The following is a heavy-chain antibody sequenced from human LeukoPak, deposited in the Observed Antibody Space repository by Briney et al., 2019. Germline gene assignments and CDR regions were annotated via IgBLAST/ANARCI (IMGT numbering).Heavy chain of an antibody. CDR3: AKDYYGSGSYDTFDY. D-gene: IGHD3-10*01. V-gene: IGHV3-23*01. J-gene: IGHJ4*02. CDR2: ISGSGGST. Sequence: PGGSLRLSCAASEFTFSSYAMSWVRQAPGKGLEWVSAISGSGGSTYYADSVKGRFTISRDNSKNTLYLQMNSLRAEDTAVYYCAKDYYGSGSYDTFDYWGQGTLVTVSS. CDR1: EFTFSSYA.